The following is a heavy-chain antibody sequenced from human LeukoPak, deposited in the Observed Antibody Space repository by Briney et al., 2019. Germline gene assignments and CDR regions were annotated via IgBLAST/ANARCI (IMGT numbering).Heavy chain of an antibody. CDR2: IYYSGST. D-gene: IGHD5-18*01. V-gene: IGHV4-59*08. CDR1: GGSISSYY. J-gene: IGHJ4*02. Sequence: SETLSLTCTVSGGSISSYYWSWIRQPPGKGLEWIGYIYYSGSTNYNPSLKSRVTISVDTSKNQFSLKLSSVTAADTAVYYCARRAPYSYEWSTLDYWGQGTLVTASS. CDR3: ARRAPYSYEWSTLDY.